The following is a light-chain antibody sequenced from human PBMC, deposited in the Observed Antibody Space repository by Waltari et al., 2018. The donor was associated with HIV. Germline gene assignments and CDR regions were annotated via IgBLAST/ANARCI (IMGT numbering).Light chain of an antibody. CDR2: EAS. CDR3: CSYAGSSTLV. Sequence: QSALTQPASVSGSPGQSITISCTGTRSDVGSYNLVSWYQYQPGNPPKLMIYEASKRPSGVSNRFSGSKSGNTASLTISGLQAEDEADYYCCSYAGSSTLVFGGGTKLTVL. CDR1: RSDVGSYNL. V-gene: IGLV2-23*01. J-gene: IGLJ3*02.